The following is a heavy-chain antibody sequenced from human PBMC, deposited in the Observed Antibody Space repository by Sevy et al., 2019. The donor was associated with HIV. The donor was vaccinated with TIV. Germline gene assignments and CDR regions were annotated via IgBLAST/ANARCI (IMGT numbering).Heavy chain of an antibody. CDR2: IRRNSHEPYGGTT. Sequence: GGSLRLSCTSSGFTFGDYAMSWFRQAPGKGLEWVAFIRRNSHEPYGGTTEYAESVKGRFTISRDDYKSIAYLQMNSLKTEDTAVYYCTRPLATADTPEYFFDYWGQGILVTVSS. CDR1: GFTFGDYA. D-gene: IGHD5-12*01. V-gene: IGHV3-49*03. J-gene: IGHJ4*02. CDR3: TRPLATADTPEYFFDY.